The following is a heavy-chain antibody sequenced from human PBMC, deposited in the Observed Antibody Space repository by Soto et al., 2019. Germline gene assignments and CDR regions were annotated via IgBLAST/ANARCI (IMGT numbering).Heavy chain of an antibody. Sequence: QVQLVQSGAELKKPGSSVKVSCKASGGTFSSFGISWVRQAPGQGLEWMGGIIPVFGRPNYAQRFRGRLTITADESTSTSYMELIALGSEDTAVYYCAREGSGYNFWGQGTQVTVSS. CDR2: IIPVFGRP. CDR1: GGTFSSFG. J-gene: IGHJ1*01. D-gene: IGHD5-12*01. V-gene: IGHV1-69*01. CDR3: AREGSGYNF.